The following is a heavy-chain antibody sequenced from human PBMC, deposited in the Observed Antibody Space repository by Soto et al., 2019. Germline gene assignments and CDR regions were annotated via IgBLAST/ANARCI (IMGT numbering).Heavy chain of an antibody. CDR3: ARVAVVTRGIDY. V-gene: IGHV3-74*01. D-gene: IGHD6-19*01. CDR1: GFTFSDSW. J-gene: IGHJ4*02. CDR2: VNEHGTDS. Sequence: GGSLRLSCVASGFTFSDSWMHCVRQAPGKGLVWVSRVNEHGTDSNYADSVKGRFTISRDNAKNTVYLQMNGLRAEDTAVYYCARVAVVTRGIDYWGQGTLVTVSS.